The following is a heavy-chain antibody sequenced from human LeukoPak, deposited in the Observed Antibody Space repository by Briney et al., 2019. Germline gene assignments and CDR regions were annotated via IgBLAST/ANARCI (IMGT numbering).Heavy chain of an antibody. V-gene: IGHV3-33*01. CDR3: ARDRAVTTFVFDY. CDR2: IWYDGSNK. CDR1: GFTFSSYG. J-gene: IGHJ4*02. D-gene: IGHD4-17*01. Sequence: GGSLRLSCAASGFTFSSYGMHWVRQAPGKGLEWVAVIWYDGSNKHYADSVKGRFTISRDNSKNTLYLQMNSLRAEDTAVYYCARDRAVTTFVFDYWGQGTLVTVSS.